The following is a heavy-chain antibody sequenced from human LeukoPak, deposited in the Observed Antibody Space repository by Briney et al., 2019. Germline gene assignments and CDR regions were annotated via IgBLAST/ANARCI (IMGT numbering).Heavy chain of an antibody. Sequence: SETLSLTCTVSGGSISSYYWSWIRQPPGKGLEWIGYIYYSGSTNYTPSLNSRVTISVDTSKNQFSLKLSSVTAADTAVYYCASGAYSSSAFDYWGQGTLVTVSS. V-gene: IGHV4-59*01. CDR3: ASGAYSSSAFDY. CDR2: IYYSGST. J-gene: IGHJ4*02. CDR1: GGSISSYY. D-gene: IGHD6-13*01.